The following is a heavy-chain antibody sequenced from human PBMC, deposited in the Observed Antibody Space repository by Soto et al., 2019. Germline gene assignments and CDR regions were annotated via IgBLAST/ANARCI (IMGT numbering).Heavy chain of an antibody. Sequence: GESLKISCKGSGYSFTSYWIGWVRQMPGKGLEWMGIIYTGDSDTRYRPSFQGQVTISADKSISTAYLHWSSLKASDTAMYYCATIETVAARPYNWFDPWGQGTLVTVSS. CDR3: ATIETVAARPYNWFDP. V-gene: IGHV5-51*01. CDR1: GYSFTSYW. CDR2: IYTGDSDT. D-gene: IGHD6-6*01. J-gene: IGHJ5*02.